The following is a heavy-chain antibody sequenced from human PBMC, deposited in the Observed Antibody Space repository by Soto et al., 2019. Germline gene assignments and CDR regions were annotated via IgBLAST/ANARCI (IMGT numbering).Heavy chain of an antibody. D-gene: IGHD3-3*01. V-gene: IGHV4-4*02. CDR3: ARGQRFSDSFDP. J-gene: IGHJ5*02. Sequence: PSETLSLTCAVSSDSISSSNWWNWVRQPPGKGLEWIGKIYHSGGTFYNPSLKSRVDMSLDMSKNQFSLRLSSVTAADTAVYYCARGQRFSDSFDPWGQGTLVTVSS. CDR1: SDSISSSNW. CDR2: IYHSGGT.